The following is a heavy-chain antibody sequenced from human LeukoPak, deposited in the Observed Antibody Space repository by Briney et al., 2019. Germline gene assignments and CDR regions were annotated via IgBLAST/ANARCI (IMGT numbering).Heavy chain of an antibody. V-gene: IGHV3-33*06. CDR3: AKDRVAAAGIGEFDY. CDR1: GFSFSRNA. J-gene: IGHJ4*02. Sequence: GGSLRLSCAASGFSFSRNAMHWVRQAPGKGLEWVAVIWYDGRNKIYADSVKGRFTISRDSSRNTLYLQMNSLRAEDTAVYYCAKDRVAAAGIGEFDYWGQGTLVTVSS. CDR2: IWYDGRNK. D-gene: IGHD6-13*01.